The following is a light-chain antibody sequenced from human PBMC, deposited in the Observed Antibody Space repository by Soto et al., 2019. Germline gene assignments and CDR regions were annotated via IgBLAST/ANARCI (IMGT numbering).Light chain of an antibody. CDR3: MQGLRPMYT. CDR2: LGS. CDR1: QTLLHSNGYTY. Sequence: EIAMTQSPLSLAVTPGEPASISCRSSQTLLHSNGYTYLDWYLQKPGQSPQLLIYLGSNRASGVPDRFSGSGSGTVFTLKISRVEAEDVGIFYCMQGLRPMYTFGQGTKVDIK. J-gene: IGKJ2*01. V-gene: IGKV2-28*01.